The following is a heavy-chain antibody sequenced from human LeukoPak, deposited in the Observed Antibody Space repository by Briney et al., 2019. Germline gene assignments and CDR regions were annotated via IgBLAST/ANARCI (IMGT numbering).Heavy chain of an antibody. CDR1: GYTFTAYY. Sequence: ASEKVSCKASGYTFTAYYMHWMRRAPGQGLEWMGWINPNSGGTDFAQKFQGRVTMTRDTSISTVYMELSRLRSDDTAVYICAKDRGGPYYFDSWGQGTQVTVSP. J-gene: IGHJ4*02. CDR3: AKDRGGPYYFDS. V-gene: IGHV1-2*02. D-gene: IGHD3-10*01. CDR2: INPNSGGT.